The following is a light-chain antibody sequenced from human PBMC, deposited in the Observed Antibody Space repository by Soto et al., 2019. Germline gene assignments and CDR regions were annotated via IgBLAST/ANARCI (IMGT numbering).Light chain of an antibody. CDR3: QQYNTYPLT. J-gene: IGKJ4*01. CDR2: KAS. CDR1: QSTSTW. Sequence: DIQMTQSPSTLSASVGDRVTITCRASQSTSTWLAWYQQKPGKAPKPLIYKASSLEGGVPSRFSGSGSETEFNITVSSLQPDDFATYYCQQYNTYPLTFGGGTTVEIK. V-gene: IGKV1-5*03.